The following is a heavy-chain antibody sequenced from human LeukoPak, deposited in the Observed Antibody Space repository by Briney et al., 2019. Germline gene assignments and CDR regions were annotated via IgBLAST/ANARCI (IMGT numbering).Heavy chain of an antibody. Sequence: ASVKVSCTVSGHTLTELFMHWVRQAPGKGLEWMGGFDPEDGETIYAQKFQGRVTMTKDTSTHTGYMELSSLRSDDTAVYYCTLQRISFLNYFDPWGQGTLVTVSS. CDR3: TLQRISFLNYFDP. D-gene: IGHD2/OR15-2a*01. J-gene: IGHJ5*02. CDR2: FDPEDGET. V-gene: IGHV1-24*01. CDR1: GHTLTELF.